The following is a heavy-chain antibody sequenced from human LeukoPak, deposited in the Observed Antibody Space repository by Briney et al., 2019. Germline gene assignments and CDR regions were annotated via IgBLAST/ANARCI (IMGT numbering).Heavy chain of an antibody. CDR2: INHSGST. D-gene: IGHD5-18*01. Sequence: KPSETLSLTCAVYSGSFSGYYWSWIRQPPGKGLEWIGEINHSGSTNYNPSLKSRVTISVDTSKNQFSLKLSSVTAADTAVYYCARVRIQLWLRYGMDVWGKGTTVTVSS. CDR3: ARVRIQLWLRYGMDV. CDR1: SGSFSGYY. J-gene: IGHJ6*04. V-gene: IGHV4-34*01.